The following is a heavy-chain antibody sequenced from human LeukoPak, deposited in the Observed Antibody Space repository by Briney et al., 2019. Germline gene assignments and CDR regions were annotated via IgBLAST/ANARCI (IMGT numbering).Heavy chain of an antibody. CDR2: TYYRSKWYN. J-gene: IGHJ4*02. D-gene: IGHD4-23*01. CDR1: GDSVSSNSAA. V-gene: IGHV6-1*01. Sequence: PSQTLSLTCAISGDSVSSNSAAWNWIRQSPSRGLEWLGRTYYRSKWYNDYAVSVKSRITINPDTSKNQFSLKLSSVTAADTAVYYCARVGYGGNGYLDYWGQGTLVTVSS. CDR3: ARVGYGGNGYLDY.